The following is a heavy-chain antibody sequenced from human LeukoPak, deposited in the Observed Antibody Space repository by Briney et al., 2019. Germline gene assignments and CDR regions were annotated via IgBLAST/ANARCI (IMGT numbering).Heavy chain of an antibody. J-gene: IGHJ6*03. D-gene: IGHD3-10*01. CDR2: INQDGSEK. CDR1: GFTFRSYW. V-gene: IGHV3-7*04. Sequence: GGSLRLSCAASGFTFRSYWMTWVRQAPGKGLEWVANINQDGSEKYYVDSVKGRFTISRDNAKNSLYLQMNSLRAEDTAVYYCARGYYYGSGSYGWTYYYYMDVWGKGTTVTVSS. CDR3: ARGYYYGSGSYGWTYYYYMDV.